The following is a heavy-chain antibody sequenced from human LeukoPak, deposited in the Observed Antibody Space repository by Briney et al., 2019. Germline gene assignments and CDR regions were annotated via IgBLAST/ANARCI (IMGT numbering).Heavy chain of an antibody. CDR2: IYYSGST. J-gene: IGHJ4*02. Sequence: SETLSLTCTVSGGSISSYYWSWIRQPPGKGLEWIGYIYYSGSTNYNPSLKSRVTISVDTSKNQFSLKLSPVTAADTAVYYCARELLYGDYDYWGQGTLVTVSS. CDR3: ARELLYGDYDY. CDR1: GGSISSYY. D-gene: IGHD4-17*01. V-gene: IGHV4-59*01.